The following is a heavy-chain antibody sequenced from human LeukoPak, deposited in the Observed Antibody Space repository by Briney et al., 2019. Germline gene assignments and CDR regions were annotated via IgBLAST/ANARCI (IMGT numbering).Heavy chain of an antibody. Sequence: GGSLRLSCAASGFTFSSYAMHWVRQAPGKGLEWVALISYDGSNKYYADSVKGRFTISRDNSKNTLYLQLNNLRAEDTAVYYCASLRGSGWYYFDYWGQGTLVTVSS. CDR3: ASLRGSGWYYFDY. J-gene: IGHJ4*02. V-gene: IGHV3-30-3*01. CDR2: ISYDGSNK. D-gene: IGHD6-19*01. CDR1: GFTFSSYA.